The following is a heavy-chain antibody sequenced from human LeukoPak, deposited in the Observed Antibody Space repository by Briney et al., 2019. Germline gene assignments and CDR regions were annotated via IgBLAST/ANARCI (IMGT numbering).Heavy chain of an antibody. CDR1: GGSISSGGYS. V-gene: IGHV4-30-2*01. D-gene: IGHD1-26*01. CDR2: IYHSGST. J-gene: IGHJ5*02. CDR3: AGCIVGATMSLGGWFDP. Sequence: PLETLSLTCAVSGGSISSGGYSWSWIRQPPGKGLEWIGYIYHSGSTYYNPSLKSRVTISVDRSKNQFSLKLSSVTAADTAVYYCAGCIVGATMSLGGWFDPWGQGTLVTVSS.